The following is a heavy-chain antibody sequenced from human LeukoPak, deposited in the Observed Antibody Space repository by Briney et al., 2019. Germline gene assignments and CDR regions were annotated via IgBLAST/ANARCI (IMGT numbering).Heavy chain of an antibody. D-gene: IGHD6-13*01. CDR1: GFTFSSYS. CDR3: ASSIAAAGSGAFDI. Sequence: GGSLRLSCAASGFTFSSYSMNWVRQAPGKGLEWVSSISSSSSYIYYADSVKGRFTISRDNAKNSLYLQMNRLRAEDTAVYYCASSIAAAGSGAFDIWGQGTMVTVSS. V-gene: IGHV3-21*01. J-gene: IGHJ3*02. CDR2: ISSSSSYI.